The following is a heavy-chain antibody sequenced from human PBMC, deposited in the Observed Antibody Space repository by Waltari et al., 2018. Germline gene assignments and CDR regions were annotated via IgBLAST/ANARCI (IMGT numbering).Heavy chain of an antibody. CDR2: TYYRSKWYN. CDR3: ARTRFQAIGVGATTIYWYFDL. J-gene: IGHJ2*01. Sequence: QVQLQQSGPGLVKPSQTLSLTCAISGDSVSGNSAAWNWIMQSPSRGLEWLGRTYYRSKWYNDYAVSVKSRITINPDTSKNQFSLQLNSVTPEDTAVYYCARTRFQAIGVGATTIYWYFDLWGRGTLVTVSS. CDR1: GDSVSGNSAA. D-gene: IGHD1-26*01. V-gene: IGHV6-1*01.